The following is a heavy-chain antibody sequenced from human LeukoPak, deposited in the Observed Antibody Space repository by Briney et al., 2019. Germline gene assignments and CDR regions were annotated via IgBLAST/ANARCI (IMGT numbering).Heavy chain of an antibody. CDR2: IYNSGST. CDR1: GASTSSYY. J-gene: IGHJ4*02. Sequence: SETLSLTCTVSGASTSSYYWSWIRQPPGKGLEWIGYIYNSGSTNYNPSLKSRVTISLDTSKNRFSLKLSSVTAADTAVYYCARKANFDYWGQGTLVTVSS. D-gene: IGHD5-12*01. CDR3: ARKANFDY. V-gene: IGHV4-59*01.